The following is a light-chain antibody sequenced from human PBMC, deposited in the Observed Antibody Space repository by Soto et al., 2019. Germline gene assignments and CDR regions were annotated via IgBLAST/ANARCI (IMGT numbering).Light chain of an antibody. CDR2: DVN. CDR3: CSYAGTYTFVV. V-gene: IGLV2-11*01. Sequence: QSALTQPRSVSGSPGQSVTISCTGTSSDVGGYNCVSWYQQHPGKAPKPMIYDVNKRPSGVPDRFSGSKSGNTASLTISGLQTEDEADYYCCSYAGTYTFVVFGGGTKLTVL. J-gene: IGLJ2*01. CDR1: SSDVGGYNC.